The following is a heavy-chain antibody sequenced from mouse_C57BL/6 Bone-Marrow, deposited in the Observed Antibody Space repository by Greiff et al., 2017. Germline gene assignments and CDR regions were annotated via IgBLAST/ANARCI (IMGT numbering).Heavy chain of an antibody. V-gene: IGHV5-4*01. CDR1: GFTFSSYA. CDR3: AREDYYYGSSPFDY. Sequence: DVKLVESGGGLVKPGGSLKLSCAASGFTFSSYAMSWVRQTPEKRLEWVATISDGGSYTYYPDNVKGRFTISRDNAKNNLYLQMSHLKSEDTAMYYCAREDYYYGSSPFDYWGQGTTLTVSS. CDR2: ISDGGSYT. J-gene: IGHJ2*01. D-gene: IGHD1-1*01.